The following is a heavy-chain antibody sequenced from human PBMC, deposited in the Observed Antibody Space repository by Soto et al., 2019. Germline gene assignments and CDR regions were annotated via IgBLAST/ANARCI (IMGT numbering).Heavy chain of an antibody. CDR1: GGPINSDGYY. J-gene: IGHJ4*01. CDR3: ARESYSFGRAFDI. CDR2: INYSGAT. Sequence: QVHLQESGPGLVKPSQTLSLTCTVSGGPINSDGYYWSWIRQHPEKGLEWIGYINYSGATYYNPSLKSRLTISVDTSKNQFSLQLTSVIAADTALYYCARESYSFGRAFDIWGHGTLVTVSS. D-gene: IGHD5-18*01. V-gene: IGHV4-31*03.